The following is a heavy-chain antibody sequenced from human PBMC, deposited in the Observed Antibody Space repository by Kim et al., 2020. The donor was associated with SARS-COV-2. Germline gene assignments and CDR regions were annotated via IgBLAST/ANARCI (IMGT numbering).Heavy chain of an antibody. CDR3: ARDPYGSGSPPGY. D-gene: IGHD3-10*01. CDR2: IIPIFGTA. Sequence: SVKVSCKASGGTFSSYAISWVRQAPGQGLEWMGGIIPIFGTANYAQKFQGRVTITADESTSTAYMELSSLRSEDTAVYYCARDPYGSGSPPGYWGQGTLVTVSS. V-gene: IGHV1-69*13. J-gene: IGHJ4*02. CDR1: GGTFSSYA.